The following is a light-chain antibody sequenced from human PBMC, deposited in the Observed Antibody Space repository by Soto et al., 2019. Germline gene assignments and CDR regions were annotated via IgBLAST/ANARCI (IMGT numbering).Light chain of an antibody. Sequence: ESVVTQSPGTLSLSPGERSTLSCMAIQSVSKNYLAWYQQKPGQAPRLLIYGASNRATGIPDRLSGSGSGTDFTLTISRLEPEDFAVYYCQQYGSSGTFGQGTKVDIK. J-gene: IGKJ1*01. CDR2: GAS. CDR3: QQYGSSGT. CDR1: QSVSKNY. V-gene: IGKV3-20*01.